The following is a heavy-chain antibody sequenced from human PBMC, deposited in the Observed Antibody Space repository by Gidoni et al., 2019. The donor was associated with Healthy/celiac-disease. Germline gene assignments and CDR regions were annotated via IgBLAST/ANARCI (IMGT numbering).Heavy chain of an antibody. CDR3: EKDADLFGVAPNWFDP. D-gene: IGHD3-3*01. Sequence: EVQLLESGGGLVQPGGSLRLSCAASGFTFSSYAMSWVRQAPGKGLEWVSAIRGSGGSTYYADSVKGRFTISRDNSKNTLYLQMNSLRAEDTAVYDCEKDADLFGVAPNWFDPWGQGTLVTVSS. CDR1: GFTFSSYA. V-gene: IGHV3-23*01. CDR2: IRGSGGST. J-gene: IGHJ5*02.